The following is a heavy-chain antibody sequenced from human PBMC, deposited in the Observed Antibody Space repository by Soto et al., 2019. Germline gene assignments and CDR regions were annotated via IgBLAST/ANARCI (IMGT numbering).Heavy chain of an antibody. J-gene: IGHJ6*03. D-gene: IGHD5-12*01. CDR1: GGSISSYY. V-gene: IGHV4-59*08. Sequence: SETLSLTCTVSGGSISSYYWSWIRQPPGKGLEWIGYIYYSGSTNYNPSLKSRVTISVDTSKNQFSLKLSSVTAADTAVYYSARLPTSYYMDVWGKGTTVTVSS. CDR2: IYYSGST. CDR3: ARLPTSYYMDV.